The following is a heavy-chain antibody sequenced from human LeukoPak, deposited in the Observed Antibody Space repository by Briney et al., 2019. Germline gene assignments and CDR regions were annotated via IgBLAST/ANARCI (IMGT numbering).Heavy chain of an antibody. CDR3: ESMGRLLYFGDEESFDY. CDR1: GFTFSNYA. CDR2: ISGGDGST. V-gene: IGHV3-23*01. D-gene: IGHD3-10*01. J-gene: IGHJ4*02. Sequence: GGSLRPSCAASGFTFSNYAMSSVRQAPGQGLKWGAAISGGDGSTLYAHSVEGRLTTPRKNSKNTLFLQMNSLRAEDTAVYYCESMGRLLYFGDEESFDYWGQGTLVTVSS.